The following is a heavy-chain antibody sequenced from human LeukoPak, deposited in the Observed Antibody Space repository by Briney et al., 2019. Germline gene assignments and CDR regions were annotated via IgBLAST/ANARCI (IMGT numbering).Heavy chain of an antibody. Sequence: PSETLSLTCTVSGDSFSSHYWSWIRQTPGKGLEWIGYIYYIGYTNYNPSLKSRVTLSVDTSKNQFSLELSSVTAADTAVYYCARLKVYYYYMDVWGKGTTVTVSS. V-gene: IGHV4-59*11. J-gene: IGHJ6*03. CDR3: ARLKVYYYYMDV. CDR2: IYYIGYT. CDR1: GDSFSSHY.